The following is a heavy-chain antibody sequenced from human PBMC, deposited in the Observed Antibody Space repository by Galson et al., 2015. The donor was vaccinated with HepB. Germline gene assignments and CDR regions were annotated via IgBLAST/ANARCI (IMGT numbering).Heavy chain of an antibody. Sequence: LRLSCAAPGFTFSNYVMSWVRQAPGKGLEWVSAISGSGRTTYSADTVKGRFTISRDNSKNTLYLQMNSLRAEDTAVYYCARGIDSSGYYPFDYWGQGTLVTVSS. J-gene: IGHJ4*02. CDR1: GFTFSNYV. CDR3: ARGIDSSGYYPFDY. V-gene: IGHV3-23*01. CDR2: ISGSGRTT. D-gene: IGHD3-22*01.